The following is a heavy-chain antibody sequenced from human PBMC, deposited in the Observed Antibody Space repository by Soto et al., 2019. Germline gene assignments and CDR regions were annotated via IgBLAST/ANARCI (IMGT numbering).Heavy chain of an antibody. J-gene: IGHJ4*02. Sequence: GGSLRLSCAASGFTFTHYRIHWVRQPPGKGLEWVGRINSDGARIEYGDSVKGRFTISRDNAHNMVFLQMNSLTDEDSGVSFCARAGAWNYDQDFWGQGTLVTVSS. D-gene: IGHD1-7*01. CDR2: INSDGARI. V-gene: IGHV3-74*03. CDR1: GFTFTHYR. CDR3: ARAGAWNYDQDF.